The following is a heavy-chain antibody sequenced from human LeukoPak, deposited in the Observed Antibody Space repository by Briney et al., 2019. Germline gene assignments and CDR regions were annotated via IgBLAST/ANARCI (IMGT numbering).Heavy chain of an antibody. CDR3: ARDERNYYYYGMDV. CDR1: GYTFTSYG. Sequence: ASVKVSCKASGYTFTSYGISWVRQAPGQGLEWMGWISAYNGNTNYAQKLQGRVTMTTDTSTSTAYMELRSLRSDDTAVYYCARDERNYYYYGMDVWGQGTTVTVSS. CDR2: ISAYNGNT. V-gene: IGHV1-18*01. J-gene: IGHJ6*02.